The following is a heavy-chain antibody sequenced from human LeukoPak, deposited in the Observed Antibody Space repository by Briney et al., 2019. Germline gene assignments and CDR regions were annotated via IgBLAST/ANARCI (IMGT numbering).Heavy chain of an antibody. J-gene: IGHJ4*02. V-gene: IGHV4-59*01. D-gene: IGHD3-3*01. CDR1: GGSISSYY. CDR3: ARAPTLTIFGVVTPYYFDY. Sequence: SETLSLTCTVSGGSISSYYWSWIRQPPGKGLEWIGYIYYSGSTNYNPSLKGRVTISVDTSKKQFSLKLTSVTAADTAVYYCARAPTLTIFGVVTPYYFDYWGQGTLVTVSS. CDR2: IYYSGST.